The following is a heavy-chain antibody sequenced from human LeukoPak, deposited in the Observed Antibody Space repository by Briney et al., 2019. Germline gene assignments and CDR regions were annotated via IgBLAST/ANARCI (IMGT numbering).Heavy chain of an antibody. CDR2: IYHSGST. J-gene: IGHJ4*02. D-gene: IGHD2/OR15-2a*01. V-gene: IGHV4-30-2*01. Sequence: PSETLSLTCAVSGGSISSGGYSWSWIRQPPGKGLEWIGYIYHSGSTYYNPSLKSRVTISVDTSKNQFSLKLSSVTAADTAVYYCARHISSSPLLSFDYWGQGTLVTVSS. CDR1: GGSISSGGYS. CDR3: ARHISSSPLLSFDY.